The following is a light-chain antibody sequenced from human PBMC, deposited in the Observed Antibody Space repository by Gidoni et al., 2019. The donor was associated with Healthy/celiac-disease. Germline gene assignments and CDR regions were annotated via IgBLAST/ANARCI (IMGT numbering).Light chain of an antibody. V-gene: IGLV2-11*01. Sequence: QSALTPPRSVSGSPGQSVTISCTGNSGDVGGYNYVSWYQQHPGKAPKLMIYDVSKRPSGVPDRFSGSKSGNTASLTISGLQAADEADYYCCSYAGSCFVFGTGTKVTVL. J-gene: IGLJ1*01. CDR1: SGDVGGYNY. CDR3: CSYAGSCFV. CDR2: DVS.